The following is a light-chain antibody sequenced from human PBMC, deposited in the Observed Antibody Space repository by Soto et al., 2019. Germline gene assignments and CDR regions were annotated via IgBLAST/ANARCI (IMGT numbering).Light chain of an antibody. CDR2: EAS. CDR3: QQYSSYSLS. CDR1: QPISVW. J-gene: IGKJ4*01. Sequence: DIQMTQSPSTLSASVGDRVTITCRASQPISVWLAWYQQKPGSAPNLLIYEASNLESGVPSRFSGSGSGTEFTLTISSLPPEDFATYYCQQYSSYSLSFGGGTKVEIK. V-gene: IGKV1-5*01.